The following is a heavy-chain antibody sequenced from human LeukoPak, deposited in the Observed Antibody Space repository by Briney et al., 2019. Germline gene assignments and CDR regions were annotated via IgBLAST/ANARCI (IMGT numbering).Heavy chain of an antibody. CDR3: ARDYAVGESFDI. Sequence: PGGSLRLSCAASGFTFSDQNMDWVRQAPGKGLVWVSRITSDGSSTSHADSVKGRFTISRDNAKNTLYLQMNSLRAEDTAVYYCARDYAVGESFDIWGQGTLVTVSS. V-gene: IGHV3-74*01. CDR2: ITSDGSST. CDR1: GFTFSDQN. J-gene: IGHJ3*02. D-gene: IGHD3-16*01.